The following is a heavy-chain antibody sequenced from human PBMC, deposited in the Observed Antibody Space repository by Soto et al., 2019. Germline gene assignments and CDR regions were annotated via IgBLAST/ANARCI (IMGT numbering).Heavy chain of an antibody. D-gene: IGHD3-10*01. J-gene: IGHJ6*02. CDR1: GYTFIDFY. CDR2: VNPKSGGT. CDR3: ARDPMVRGVPHSYGMDV. Sequence: QVQLEQSGPEVRRPGASVRVSCKASGYTFIDFYLHWVRQAPGQGLEWMGWVNPKSGGTFYAQRFQGRVTMTRDTSVNTADMELNRLRFDDTAVYFCARDPMVRGVPHSYGMDVWGQATTVTVSS. V-gene: IGHV1-2*02.